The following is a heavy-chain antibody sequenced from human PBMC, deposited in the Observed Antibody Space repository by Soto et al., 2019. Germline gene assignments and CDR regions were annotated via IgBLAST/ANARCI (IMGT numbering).Heavy chain of an antibody. V-gene: IGHV1-69*08. J-gene: IGHJ4*02. D-gene: IGHD1-26*01. Sequence: QVQLVQSGAEVKKPGSSVKVSCKAPGGTFSSYTISWVRQAPGQGLEWMGRIIPILGIANYAQKFQGRVTITADKSTSTAYMELSSLRSEDTAVYYCAREGPLPYFDYWGQGTLVTVSS. CDR2: IIPILGIA. CDR1: GGTFSSYT. CDR3: AREGPLPYFDY.